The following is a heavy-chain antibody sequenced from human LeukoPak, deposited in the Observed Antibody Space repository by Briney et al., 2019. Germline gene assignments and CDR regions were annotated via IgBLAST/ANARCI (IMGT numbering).Heavy chain of an antibody. V-gene: IGHV3-23*01. D-gene: IGHD4-17*01. CDR2: ISGSGGST. Sequence: GGSLRLSCAASGFTFSSYAMSWVSQAPGKGLEWVSAISGSGGSTYYADSVKGRFTISRDNSKNTLYLQMNSLRAEDTAVYYCAKDGTVTTGHFDYWGQGTLVTVSS. CDR1: GFTFSSYA. CDR3: AKDGTVTTGHFDY. J-gene: IGHJ4*02.